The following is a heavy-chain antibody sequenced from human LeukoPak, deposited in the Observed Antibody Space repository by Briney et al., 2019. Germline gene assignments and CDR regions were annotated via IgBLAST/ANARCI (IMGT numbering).Heavy chain of an antibody. J-gene: IGHJ4*02. V-gene: IGHV3-21*04. CDR2: ISSSSSYI. CDR3: ATQLGGYSGYDFDY. CDR1: GFTFSSYS. Sequence: GGSLRLSCAASGFTFSSYSMNWVRQAPGKGLEWVSSISSSSSYIYYADSVKGRFTISRDNSKNTLYLQMNSLRAEDTAVYYCATQLGGYSGYDFDYWGQGTLVTVSS. D-gene: IGHD5-12*01.